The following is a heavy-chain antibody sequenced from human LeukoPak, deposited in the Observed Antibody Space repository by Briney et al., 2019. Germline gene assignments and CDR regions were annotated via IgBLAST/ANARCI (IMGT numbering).Heavy chain of an antibody. J-gene: IGHJ2*01. CDR1: SGSITSYY. Sequence: SETLSLACSVSSGSITSYYWSWLRQPPGKGLEWIGYIYYSGSTNYNPSVKSRVTMSVDTSKNQFSLKLNSVTAADTAVYYCARVYYSSSYDYWYFDLWGRGTLVTVSS. V-gene: IGHV4-59*01. D-gene: IGHD6-13*01. CDR3: ARVYYSSSYDYWYFDL. CDR2: IYYSGST.